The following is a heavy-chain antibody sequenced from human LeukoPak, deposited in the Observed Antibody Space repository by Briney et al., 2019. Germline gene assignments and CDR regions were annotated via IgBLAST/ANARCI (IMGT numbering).Heavy chain of an antibody. D-gene: IGHD2-15*01. V-gene: IGHV3-74*01. CDR3: AGDAVVEANWFDP. J-gene: IGHJ5*02. CDR2: SNSDGSST. Sequence: GSLRLSCAASGFTFSSYWMHWVRQAPGKGLVWVSRSNSDGSSTSYADSVKGRVTISRDNAKNTLYLQMNRLRAEDTAVYYCAGDAVVEANWFDPWGQGTLVTVSS. CDR1: GFTFSSYW.